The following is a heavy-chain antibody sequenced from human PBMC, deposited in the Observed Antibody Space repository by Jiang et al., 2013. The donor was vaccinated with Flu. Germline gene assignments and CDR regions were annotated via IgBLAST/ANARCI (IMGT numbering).Heavy chain of an antibody. CDR3: ARQAYAVAGTGHSVP. V-gene: IGHV5-10-1*01. J-gene: IGHJ5*02. CDR2: IDPSDSYT. Sequence: GAEVKKPGESLRISCKGSGYSFTSYWISWVRQMPGKGLEWMGRIDPSDSYTNYSPSFQGHVTISADKSISTAYLQWSSLKASDTAMYYCARQAYAVAGTGHSVPWGQGTLATVSS. D-gene: IGHD6-19*01. CDR1: GYSFTSYW.